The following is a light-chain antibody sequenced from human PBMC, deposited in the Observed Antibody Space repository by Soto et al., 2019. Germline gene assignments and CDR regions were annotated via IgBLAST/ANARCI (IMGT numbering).Light chain of an antibody. V-gene: IGKV3-15*01. CDR2: DAS. J-gene: IGKJ1*01. CDR3: QQFNNWPQT. CDR1: QSVRTN. Sequence: EIVMTHSPATLSVSPGERATLSCRASQSVRTNLAWYQQKPGQAPRLLIYDASTRPAGIPARFSGGGSGTEFTLTISSLQSEDFAVYYCQQFNNWPQTFGQGTKV.